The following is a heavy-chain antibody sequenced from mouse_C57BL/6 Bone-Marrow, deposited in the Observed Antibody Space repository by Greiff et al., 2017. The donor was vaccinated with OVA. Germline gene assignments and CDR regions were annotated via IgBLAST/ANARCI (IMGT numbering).Heavy chain of an antibody. Sequence: VQLQQSGPGLVAPSQSLSITCTVSGFSLTSYAISWVRQPPGKGLEWLGVIWTGGGTNYNSALKSRLSISKDNSKSQVFLKMNSLQTDDTARYYCARTKGLLLYAMDYWGQGTSVTVSS. CDR3: ARTKGLLLYAMDY. D-gene: IGHD2-3*01. CDR2: IWTGGGT. CDR1: GFSLTSYA. J-gene: IGHJ4*01. V-gene: IGHV2-9-1*01.